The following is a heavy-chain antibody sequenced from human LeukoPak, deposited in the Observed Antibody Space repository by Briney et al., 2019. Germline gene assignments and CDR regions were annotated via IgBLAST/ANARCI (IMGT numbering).Heavy chain of an antibody. J-gene: IGHJ4*02. CDR1: GFSIRDYY. CDR2: VRQDGKLK. Sequence: GGSLRLSCVAYGFSIRDYYIHWVRQSPGKGLEWAASVRQDGKLKFYADSVKARFSISRDNSKNTVWLQMNSLRAEDTAIYYCARVDAALDYWGQGTLVTVSS. CDR3: ARVDAALDY. D-gene: IGHD6-6*01. V-gene: IGHV3-30*02.